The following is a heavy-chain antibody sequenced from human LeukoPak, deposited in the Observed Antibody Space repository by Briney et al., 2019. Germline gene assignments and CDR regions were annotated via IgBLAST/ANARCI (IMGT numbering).Heavy chain of an antibody. Sequence: GGSLRLSCAASGFTFSSYEMNWVRQAPGKGLEWVSYISSSGSTIYYADSVKGRFTISRDNAKNTLYLQMNCLRAEDTAVYYCAKGGSTPIDYWGQGTLVTVSS. CDR2: ISSSGSTI. CDR1: GFTFSSYE. V-gene: IGHV3-48*03. D-gene: IGHD3-16*01. CDR3: AKGGSTPIDY. J-gene: IGHJ4*02.